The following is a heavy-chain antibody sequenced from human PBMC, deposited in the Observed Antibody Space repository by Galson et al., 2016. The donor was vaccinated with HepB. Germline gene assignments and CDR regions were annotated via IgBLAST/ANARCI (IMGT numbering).Heavy chain of an antibody. CDR3: AKGATGYDYPDAFDV. CDR2: ISGSGDNT. D-gene: IGHD5-12*01. V-gene: IGHV3-23*01. Sequence: SLRLSCAASGLTFSSYAMSWVRQAPGKGLEWVSGISGSGDNTYYADSVRGRFTISRDNSKNTLYLQMNSLRAEDTAVYYCAKGATGYDYPDAFDVWGQGTMVTVSS. J-gene: IGHJ3*01. CDR1: GLTFSSYA.